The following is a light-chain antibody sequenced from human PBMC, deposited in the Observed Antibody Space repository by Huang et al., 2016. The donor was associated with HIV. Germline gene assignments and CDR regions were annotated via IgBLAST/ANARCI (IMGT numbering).Light chain of an antibody. CDR3: QQYYTIRA. CDR1: QGISNS. J-gene: IGKJ1*01. Sequence: DIQMTQSPSSLSASVGDRVTITCRASQGISNSVAWYQQKPGKAPKLLLYGASILESVVPSRFRGSGSGTDYTLTISSLQPEDFATYYCQQYYTIRAFGQGTKVEIK. V-gene: IGKV1-NL1*01. CDR2: GAS.